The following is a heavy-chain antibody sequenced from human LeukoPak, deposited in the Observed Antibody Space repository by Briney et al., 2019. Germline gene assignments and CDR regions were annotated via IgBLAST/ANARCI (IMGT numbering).Heavy chain of an antibody. V-gene: IGHV1-2*02. CDR2: INPNSGGT. D-gene: IGHD3-10*01. Sequence: GASVKVSCKASGYTFTGYYMHWVRQARGQGLEWMGWINPNSGGTNYAQRFQGRVTMTEDTSTDTAYMELSSLRSEDTAVYYCATISEVRVFWGQGTLVTVSS. CDR3: ATISEVRVF. CDR1: GYTFTGYY. J-gene: IGHJ4*02.